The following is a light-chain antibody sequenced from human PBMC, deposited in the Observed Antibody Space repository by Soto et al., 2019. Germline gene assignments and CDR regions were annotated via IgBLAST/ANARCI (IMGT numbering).Light chain of an antibody. CDR2: RNN. CDR1: SSNIGSSH. V-gene: IGLV1-44*01. CDR3: AAWDDSLNGWV. J-gene: IGLJ3*02. Sequence: QSVLTQPPSASGTPGQRVTISCSGSSSNIGSSHVYWYQQLPGTAPKLLMYRNNQRPSGVPDRFSGSKSGTSASLAISGLQSEDEADYYCAAWDDSLNGWVFGGGTKVTVL.